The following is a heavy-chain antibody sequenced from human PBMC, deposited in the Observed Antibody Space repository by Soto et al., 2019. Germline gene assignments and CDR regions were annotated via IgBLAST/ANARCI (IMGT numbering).Heavy chain of an antibody. CDR2: ISGSGGST. D-gene: IGHD6-6*01. Sequence: GGSLRLSCAASGFTFSSYAMSWVRQAPGKGLEWVSAISGSGGSTYYADSVKGRFTISRDNSKNTLYLQMNSLRAEDTAVYYCAKDLRGSSSSKKNYYMDVWGKGTTVTVSS. J-gene: IGHJ6*03. CDR3: AKDLRGSSSSKKNYYMDV. CDR1: GFTFSSYA. V-gene: IGHV3-23*01.